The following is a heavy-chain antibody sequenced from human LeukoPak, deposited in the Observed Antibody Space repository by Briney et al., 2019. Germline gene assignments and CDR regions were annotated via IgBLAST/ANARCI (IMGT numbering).Heavy chain of an antibody. CDR3: AKEDVGAAPDY. D-gene: IGHD2-15*01. Sequence: PGGSLRLSCAASGFTFSSYGMSWIRQAPGKGLEWVSADGAGGGGPYYADSVNGRFTMSRDNSENMLYLQTDSLRVEDTAVYYCAKEDVGAAPDYWGQGTLVTVSS. V-gene: IGHV3-23*01. CDR1: GFTFSSYG. CDR2: DGAGGGGP. J-gene: IGHJ4*02.